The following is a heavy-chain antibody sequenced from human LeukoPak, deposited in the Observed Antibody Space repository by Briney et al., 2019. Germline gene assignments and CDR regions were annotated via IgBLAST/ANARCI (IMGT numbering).Heavy chain of an antibody. V-gene: IGHV4-34*01. CDR1: GGSFSGYY. Sequence: SETLSLTCAVYGGSFSGYYWSWIRQPPGKGLEWIGEINHSGSTNYNPSLKSRVTISVDTSKNQFSLKLSSVTAADTAVYYCAREVVKIRKCSYGYEDYWGQGTLVT. J-gene: IGHJ4*02. CDR2: INHSGST. CDR3: AREVVKIRKCSYGYEDY. D-gene: IGHD5-18*01.